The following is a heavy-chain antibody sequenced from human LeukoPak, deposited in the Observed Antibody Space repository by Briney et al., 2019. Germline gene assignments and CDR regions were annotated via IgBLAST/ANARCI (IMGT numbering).Heavy chain of an antibody. CDR1: GYSISSGCY. Sequence: PSENLSLTCAVSGYSISSGCYWGWIRQPPGKGLEWIGSIFHSESTYYTPSLKSRVSISVDTSKSQVSLRLSSVTAADTAVYYCARHLGTLYTAFDYWGQGTLVTVSS. J-gene: IGHJ4*02. V-gene: IGHV4-38-2*01. CDR2: IFHSEST. D-gene: IGHD1-1*01. CDR3: ARHLGTLYTAFDY.